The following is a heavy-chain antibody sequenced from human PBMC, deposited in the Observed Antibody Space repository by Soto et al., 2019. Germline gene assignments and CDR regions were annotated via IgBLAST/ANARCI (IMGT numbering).Heavy chain of an antibody. CDR1: GYTFTSYG. V-gene: IGHV1-18*01. Sequence: ASVKVSCKASGYTFTSYGISWVRQAPGQGLEWMGRISAYNGNTNYAQKLQGRVTMTTDTSTSTAYMELRSLRSDDTAVYYCARQLTIESNNYDSSGYYYYWGQGTLVTGSS. CDR2: ISAYNGNT. D-gene: IGHD3-22*01. CDR3: ARQLTIESNNYDSSGYYYY. J-gene: IGHJ4*02.